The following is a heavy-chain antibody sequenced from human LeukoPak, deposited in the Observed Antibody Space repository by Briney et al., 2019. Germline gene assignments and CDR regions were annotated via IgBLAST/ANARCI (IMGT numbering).Heavy chain of an antibody. CDR3: ARHGSELLYSHYYYYMDV. CDR2: IYYSGST. V-gene: IGHV4-59*05. Sequence: SETLSLTCTVSGGSISSYYWSWIRQPPGKGLEWIGSIYYSGSTYYNPSLKSRVTTSVDTSKNQFSLKLSSVTAADTAVYYCARHGSELLYSHYYYYMDVWGKGTTVTISS. D-gene: IGHD3-10*01. CDR1: GGSISSYY. J-gene: IGHJ6*03.